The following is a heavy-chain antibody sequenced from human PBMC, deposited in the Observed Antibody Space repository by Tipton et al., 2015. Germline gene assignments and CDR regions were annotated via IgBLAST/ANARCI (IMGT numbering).Heavy chain of an antibody. V-gene: IGHV4-34*01. Sequence: LRLSCAFSGGSFSDYYCTWFRQPPGKGLEWIGEVNHSGSTNYTPSLKSRVSMSIDTSTNHFSLRLNSVTAADTAVHYCAQTNTPTFYFDSWGQGTLVTVSS. D-gene: IGHD5-18*01. CDR3: AQTNTPTFYFDS. J-gene: IGHJ4*02. CDR2: VNHSGST. CDR1: GGSFSDYY.